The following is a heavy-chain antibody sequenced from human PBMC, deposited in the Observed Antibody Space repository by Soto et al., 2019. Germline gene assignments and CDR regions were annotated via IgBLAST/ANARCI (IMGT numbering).Heavy chain of an antibody. J-gene: IGHJ5*02. CDR3: TRVSDCSSTSCYNWFDP. CDR2: IRSKAYGGTT. CDR1: GFTFGDYA. Sequence: KTGGSLRLSCTASGFTFGDYAMSWFRQAPGKGLEWVGFIRSKAYGGTTEYAASVKGRFTISRDDSKSIAYLQMNSLKTEDTAVYYCTRVSDCSSTSCYNWFDPWGQGTLVTVSS. D-gene: IGHD2-2*01. V-gene: IGHV3-49*05.